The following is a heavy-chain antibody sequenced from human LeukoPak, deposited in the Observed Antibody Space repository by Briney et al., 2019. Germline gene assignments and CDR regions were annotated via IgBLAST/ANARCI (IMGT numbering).Heavy chain of an antibody. D-gene: IGHD6-13*01. CDR3: ARDLAMAAGTWDY. CDR2: IRQDGSEK. CDR1: GFTFSNYA. Sequence: GGSLRLSCAASGFTFSNYAMSWVRQAPGKGLEWAANIRQDGSEKYYVDSVKGRFTISRDNAKNSLYLQMNSLRAEDTAVYYCARDLAMAAGTWDYWGQGTLVTVSS. V-gene: IGHV3-7*01. J-gene: IGHJ4*02.